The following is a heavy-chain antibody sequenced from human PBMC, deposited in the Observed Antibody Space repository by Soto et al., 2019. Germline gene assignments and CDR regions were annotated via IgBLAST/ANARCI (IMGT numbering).Heavy chain of an antibody. CDR2: IIPILGIA. Sequence: QVQLVQSGAEVKKPGSSVKVSCKASGGTFSSYTISWVRQAPGQGLEWMGRIIPILGIANYAQKFQGRVTITADKSTNTAYMELSSLRSEDTAVYYCARHPKSTVTTFGYWGQGTLVTVSS. D-gene: IGHD4-17*01. V-gene: IGHV1-69*02. J-gene: IGHJ4*02. CDR3: ARHPKSTVTTFGY. CDR1: GGTFSSYT.